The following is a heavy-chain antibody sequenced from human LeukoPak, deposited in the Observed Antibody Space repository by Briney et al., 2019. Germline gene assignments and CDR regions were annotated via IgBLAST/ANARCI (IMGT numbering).Heavy chain of an antibody. CDR1: GYTFSNYD. CDR3: ARAGFRIHPCY. D-gene: IGHD3-10*01. J-gene: IGHJ4*02. Sequence: ASVKVSCKASGYTFSNYDINWVRQATGQGLEWMGWMNPNSGNTGYAQKFQGRVTMTRNTSISSAYMELSSLRSEDTAVYYCARAGFRIHPCYWGQGTLVTVSS. CDR2: MNPNSGNT. V-gene: IGHV1-8*01.